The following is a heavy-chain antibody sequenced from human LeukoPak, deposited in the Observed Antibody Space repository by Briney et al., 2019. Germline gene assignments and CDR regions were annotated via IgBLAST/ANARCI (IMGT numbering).Heavy chain of an antibody. Sequence: SETLSLTCAVYGGSFSGYYWSWIRQPPGKGLEWIGEINHSGSTNYNPSLKSRVTISVDTSKNQFSLKLSSVTAADTAVYYCARHVSIFGPINWFDPWGQGTLVTVSS. CDR1: GGSFSGYY. D-gene: IGHD3-3*01. CDR2: INHSGST. CDR3: ARHVSIFGPINWFDP. V-gene: IGHV4-34*01. J-gene: IGHJ5*02.